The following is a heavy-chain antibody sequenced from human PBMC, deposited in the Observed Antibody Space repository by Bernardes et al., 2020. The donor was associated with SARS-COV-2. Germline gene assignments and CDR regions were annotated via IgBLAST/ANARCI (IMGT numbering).Heavy chain of an antibody. CDR3: AQNLLFWSGYYLTKPNSFDC. CDR1: GFSLSTTGVG. Sequence: SGPTLVKPTQTLTLTCTFSGFSLSTTGVGVGWIRQPPGKALEWLALIYWDDDKRYSPSLRSRLTITKDISKNQVVLTMTYMDPVDTATYYCAQNLLFWSGYYLTKPNSFDCWGQGTLVTVSS. D-gene: IGHD3-3*01. CDR2: IYWDDDK. J-gene: IGHJ4*02. V-gene: IGHV2-5*02.